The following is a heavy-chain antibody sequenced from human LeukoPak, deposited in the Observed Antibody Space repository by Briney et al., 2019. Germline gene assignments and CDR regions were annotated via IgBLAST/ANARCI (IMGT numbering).Heavy chain of an antibody. CDR3: ARLQLELTWFDP. CDR1: GYTFTSYG. J-gene: IGHJ5*02. CDR2: ISACNGNT. V-gene: IGHV1-18*01. D-gene: IGHD1-1*01. Sequence: ASVKVSCKASGYTFTSYGISWVRQAPGQGREGMGWISACNGNTNYAQKLQGRVTMTTDTSTSTDYMELRSLRSDDTAVYYCARLQLELTWFDPWGQGTLVTVSS.